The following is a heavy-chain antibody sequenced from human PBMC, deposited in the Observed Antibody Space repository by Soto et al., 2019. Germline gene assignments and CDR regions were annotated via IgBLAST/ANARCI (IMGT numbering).Heavy chain of an antibody. V-gene: IGHV3-30-3*01. CDR2: ISYDGSNK. D-gene: IGHD3-22*01. CDR3: ARDYHYYDSSGYSNYFDY. J-gene: IGHJ4*02. CDR1: GFTFSSYA. Sequence: GGSLRLSCAASGFTFSSYAMHWVRQAPGKGLEWVAVISYDGSNKYYADSVKGRFTISRDNSKNTLYLQMNSLRAEDTAVYYCARDYHYYDSSGYSNYFDYWGQGTLVTVSS.